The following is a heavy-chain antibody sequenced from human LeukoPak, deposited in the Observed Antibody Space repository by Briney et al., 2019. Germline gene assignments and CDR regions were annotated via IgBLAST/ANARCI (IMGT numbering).Heavy chain of an antibody. V-gene: IGHV3-21*01. CDR3: AKNYYDSSGYYYETYFDY. J-gene: IGHJ4*02. Sequence: GGSLRLSCAASGFTFSSYSMNWVRQAPGKGLEWVSSISSSSGYIYYADSVKGRFTISRDNAKNSLYLQMNSLRAEDTAVYYCAKNYYDSSGYYYETYFDYWGQGTLVTVSS. D-gene: IGHD3-22*01. CDR2: ISSSSGYI. CDR1: GFTFSSYS.